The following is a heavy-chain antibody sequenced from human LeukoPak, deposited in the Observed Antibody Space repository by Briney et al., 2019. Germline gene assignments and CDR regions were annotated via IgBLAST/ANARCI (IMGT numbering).Heavy chain of an antibody. V-gene: IGHV4-59*01. D-gene: IGHD3-22*01. CDR3: ARDYYDSSGYYSPDAFDI. CDR2: IYYSGST. Sequence: PSETLSLTCTVSGGSISPYYWSWIRQPPGKGLEWIGYIYYSGSTNYNPSLKSRVTISVDTSKNQFSLKLSSVTAADTAVYYCARDYYDSSGYYSPDAFDIWGQGTMVTVSS. CDR1: GGSISPYY. J-gene: IGHJ3*02.